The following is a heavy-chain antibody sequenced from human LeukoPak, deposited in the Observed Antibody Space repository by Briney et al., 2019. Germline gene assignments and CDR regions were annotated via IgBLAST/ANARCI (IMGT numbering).Heavy chain of an antibody. D-gene: IGHD6-19*01. J-gene: IGHJ5*02. CDR3: ARQAGVT. Sequence: PGGSLRLSCAVSGFSINNYWMTWYRQAPGKGLECVAHIKGDASEKHYVDSVKGRFTISRDNAENSLYLQMNSLRAGDTAVYYCARQAGVTWGQGTLVTVSS. CDR2: IKGDASEK. CDR1: GFSINNYW. V-gene: IGHV3-7*01.